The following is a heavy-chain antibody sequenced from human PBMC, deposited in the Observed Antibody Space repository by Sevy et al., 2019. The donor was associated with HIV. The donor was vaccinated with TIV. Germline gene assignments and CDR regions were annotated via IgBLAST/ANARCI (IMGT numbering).Heavy chain of an antibody. V-gene: IGHV3-74*01. D-gene: IGHD6-13*01. CDR3: AREDAGYSSSWYFLGVAFDI. J-gene: IGHJ3*02. CDR1: GFTFSSYW. Sequence: GGSLRLSCAASGFTFSSYWMHWLRQAPGKGLVWVSRINSDGSSTSYADSVKGRFTISRDNAKNTLYLQMNSLRAEDTAVYYCAREDAGYSSSWYFLGVAFDIWGQWTMVTVSS. CDR2: INSDGSST.